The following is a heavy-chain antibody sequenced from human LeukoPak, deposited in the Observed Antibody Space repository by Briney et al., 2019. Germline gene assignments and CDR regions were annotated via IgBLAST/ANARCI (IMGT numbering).Heavy chain of an antibody. CDR1: GFTFSSYA. D-gene: IGHD6-6*01. J-gene: IGHJ5*02. CDR2: ISGSGGST. CDR3: AKCGGRVWAARPWSWFDP. V-gene: IGHV3-23*01. Sequence: GGSLRLSCATSGFTFSSYAISWVRQAPGKGLEWVSAISGSGGSTYYADSVKGRFTISRDNSKNTLYLQMNSLRAEDTAVYYCAKCGGRVWAARPWSWFDPWGQGTLVTVSS.